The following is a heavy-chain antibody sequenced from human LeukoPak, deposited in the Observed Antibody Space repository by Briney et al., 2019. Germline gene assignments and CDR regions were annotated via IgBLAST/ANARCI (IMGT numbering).Heavy chain of an antibody. CDR3: AKGQLVDYGMDV. J-gene: IGHJ6*02. CDR2: MSYDGGHK. V-gene: IGHV3-30*18. D-gene: IGHD2-15*01. CDR1: GFTFSSYA. Sequence: GRSLRLSCAASGFTFSSYAMHWVRQAPGKGLEWVAVMSYDGGHKYYADSVKGRFTISGDNSKNTLYLQMNSLRAEDTAVYYCAKGQLVDYGMDVWGQGTTVTVSS.